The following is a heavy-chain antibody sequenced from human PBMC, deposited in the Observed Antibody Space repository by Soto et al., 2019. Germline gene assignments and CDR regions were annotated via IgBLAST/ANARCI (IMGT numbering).Heavy chain of an antibody. D-gene: IGHD2-2*01. CDR1: GYTFTSYG. CDR3: ARCVAVVVPHVSYYYYYGIDV. V-gene: IGHV1-18*01. CDR2: ISAYNGNT. Sequence: ASVKVSCKASGYTFTSYGISWVRQAPGQGLEWMGWISAYNGNTNYAQKLQGRVTMTTDTSTSTAYMELRSLRSDDTAVSSCARCVAVVVPHVSYYYYYGIDVWGQGTMVTVSS. J-gene: IGHJ6*02.